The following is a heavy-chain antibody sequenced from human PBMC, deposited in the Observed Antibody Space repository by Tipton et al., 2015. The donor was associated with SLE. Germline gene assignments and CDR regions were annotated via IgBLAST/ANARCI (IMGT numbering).Heavy chain of an antibody. Sequence: GLVKPSETLSLTCAVYGGSFSSHYWSWIRQPPGKGLEWIGYIYYSGSTNYNPSLKSRVTISVDTSKNQFSLKLSSVTAADTAVYYCARSRIAAAGTDYWGQGTLVTVSS. CDR2: IYYSGST. D-gene: IGHD6-13*01. CDR1: GGSFSSHY. V-gene: IGHV4-59*11. J-gene: IGHJ4*02. CDR3: ARSRIAAAGTDY.